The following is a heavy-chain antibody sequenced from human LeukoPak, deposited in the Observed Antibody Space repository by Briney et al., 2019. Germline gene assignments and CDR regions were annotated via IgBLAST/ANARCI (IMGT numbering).Heavy chain of an antibody. CDR1: GFTVSSNY. V-gene: IGHV3-53*01. Sequence: PGGSLRLSCAASGFTVSSNYMSWVRQAPGKGLEWVSVIYSGGGTYYADSVKGRFTISRDNSKNTLYLQMNSLRAEDTAVYYCARRYCSSTSCYEFDYWGQGTLVTVSS. D-gene: IGHD2-2*01. CDR3: ARRYCSSTSCYEFDY. J-gene: IGHJ4*02. CDR2: IYSGGGT.